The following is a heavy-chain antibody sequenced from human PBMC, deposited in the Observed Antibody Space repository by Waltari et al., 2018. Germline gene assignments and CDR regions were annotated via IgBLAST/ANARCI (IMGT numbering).Heavy chain of an antibody. CDR1: GGSISSYY. CDR2: IYYSGRT. CDR3: ARTGGDAFDI. V-gene: IGHV4-59*13. Sequence: QVQLQESGPGLVKPSETLSLTCTVPGGSISSYYWRWIRQPPGKGLEWIGYIYYSGRTNYNPSLKSRVTISVDTSKNQFSLKLSSVTAADTAVYYCARTGGDAFDIWGQGTMVTVSS. J-gene: IGHJ3*02. D-gene: IGHD1-1*01.